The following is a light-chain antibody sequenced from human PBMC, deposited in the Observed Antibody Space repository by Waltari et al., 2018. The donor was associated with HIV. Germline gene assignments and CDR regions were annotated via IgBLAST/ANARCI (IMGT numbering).Light chain of an antibody. CDR3: GSYTSSTALRV. CDR2: EVR. Sequence: QSALTQPASVSGSPGQSITLSCTGTSSDIGDYYYVYWYQQPPGKVPKLMIYEVRNRPSGVSNRFSGSKSGNTASLTISGLQAEDEADYYCGSYTSSTALRVFGGGTKLTVL. V-gene: IGLV2-14*01. J-gene: IGLJ3*02. CDR1: SSDIGDYYY.